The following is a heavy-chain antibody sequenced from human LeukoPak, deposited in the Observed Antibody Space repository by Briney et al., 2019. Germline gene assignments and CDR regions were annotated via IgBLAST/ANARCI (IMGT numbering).Heavy chain of an antibody. J-gene: IGHJ6*04. D-gene: IGHD3-22*01. CDR1: GITFSSYG. CDR2: INSRSSYV. CDR3: ARGPTMKMDV. Sequence: GGSLRLSCAASGITFSSYGMSWVRQAPGKGLEWVSSINSRSSYVYYADSVKGRFTISRDNAKNSLYLQMNSLRAEDTAVYYCARGPTMKMDVWGKGTTVTVSS. V-gene: IGHV3-21*01.